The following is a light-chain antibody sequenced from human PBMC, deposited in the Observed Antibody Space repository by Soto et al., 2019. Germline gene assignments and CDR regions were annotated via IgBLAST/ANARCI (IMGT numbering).Light chain of an antibody. J-gene: IGKJ1*01. Sequence: IQMTHSPSPLSASVGDRITITFRASQSISSWLAWYQQKPGKAPKVLIYDASRLESGVPSRFSGSASGTEFTLTISSLQPDDFATYYCQQYSTYSGAFGQGTKV. CDR1: QSISSW. V-gene: IGKV1-5*01. CDR2: DAS. CDR3: QQYSTYSGA.